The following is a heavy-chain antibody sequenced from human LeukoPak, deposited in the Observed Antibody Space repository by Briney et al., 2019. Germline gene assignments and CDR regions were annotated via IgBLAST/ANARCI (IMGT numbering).Heavy chain of an antibody. CDR1: GFTVSANY. J-gene: IGHJ3*02. Sequence: GGSLRLSCAASGFTVSANYMSWVRQAPGKGLEWVSVIYSDGRTYYADSVKGRFTISRDNSKNTLYLQMNSLRAEDTAVYYCARDSGRFDVFDIWGQGTMVTVSS. CDR3: ARDSGRFDVFDI. CDR2: IYSDGRT. D-gene: IGHD3-10*01. V-gene: IGHV3-53*01.